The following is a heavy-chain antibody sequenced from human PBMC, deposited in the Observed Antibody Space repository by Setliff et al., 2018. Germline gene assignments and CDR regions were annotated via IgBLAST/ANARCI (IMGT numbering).Heavy chain of an antibody. CDR2: VLYSGTT. Sequence: PSETLSLTCTVSGASIRGGSGGSFYWAWIRQPPGKGLEWIGSVLYSGTTFYNPSLKSPVTISVDTSNNQFSLNLKSVTAADTAVYFCARTGTYRYFDFWGQGTQVTAPQ. CDR3: ARTGTYRYFDF. D-gene: IGHD1-1*01. CDR1: GASIRGGSGGSFY. J-gene: IGHJ4*02. V-gene: IGHV4-39*01.